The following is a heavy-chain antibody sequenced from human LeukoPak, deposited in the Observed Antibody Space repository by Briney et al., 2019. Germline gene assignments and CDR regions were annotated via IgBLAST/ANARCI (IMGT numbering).Heavy chain of an antibody. CDR2: IYYSGST. CDR1: GGSISSYY. D-gene: IGHD4-23*01. V-gene: IGHV4-59*08. Sequence: PSETLSLTCTVSGGSISSYYWSWIRQPPGKELEWIGYIYYSGSTKYNPSLKSRVTISVDTSKNQFSPKLSSVTAADTAVYYCARHTARGSDSFPFDYWGQGTLVTVSS. CDR3: ARHTARGSDSFPFDY. J-gene: IGHJ4*02.